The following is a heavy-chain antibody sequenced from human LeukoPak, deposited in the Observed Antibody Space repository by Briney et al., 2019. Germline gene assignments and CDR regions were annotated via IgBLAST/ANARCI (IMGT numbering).Heavy chain of an antibody. D-gene: IGHD2-2*02. V-gene: IGHV1-18*01. J-gene: IGHJ4*02. CDR3: ARNLRYCSSTSCYMFMLGY. CDR1: GYTFTSYG. Sequence: ASVKVSCKASGYTFTSYGISWVRQAPGQGLEWMGWISAYNGNTNYAQKLQGRVTMTTDTSTSTAYMELRSLRSDDTAVYYCARNLRYCSSTSCYMFMLGYRGQGTLVTVSS. CDR2: ISAYNGNT.